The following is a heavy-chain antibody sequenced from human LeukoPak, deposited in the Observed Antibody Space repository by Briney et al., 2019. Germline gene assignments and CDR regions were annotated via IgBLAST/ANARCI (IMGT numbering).Heavy chain of an antibody. V-gene: IGHV3-23*01. J-gene: IGHJ4*02. CDR2: ISGSGGST. CDR3: AKSPGYYDSNGHYFVH. D-gene: IGHD3-22*01. CDR1: GFHFSSYA. Sequence: TGGSLRLSCAASGFHFSSYAMSWVRQAPGKGLEWVSGISGSGGSTYYADSVKGRFSISRDNSKNTLYLQMNSLRAEDTAVYYCAKSPGYYDSNGHYFVHWGQGTLVTVSS.